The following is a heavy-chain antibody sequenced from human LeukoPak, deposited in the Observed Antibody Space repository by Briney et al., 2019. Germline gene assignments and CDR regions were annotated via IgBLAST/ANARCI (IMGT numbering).Heavy chain of an antibody. CDR2: INAGNGNT. V-gene: IGHV1-3*01. CDR3: ARYFPRRDGYNYQPYYYYGMDV. CDR1: GYIFTTYA. D-gene: IGHD5-24*01. Sequence: GASVKVSCKVSGYIFTTYAMHWVRQAPGQRLEWMGWINAGNGNTKYSQKFQGRVTITRDTSASTAYMELSSLRSEDTAVYYCARYFPRRDGYNYQPYYYYGMDVWGQGTTVTVSS. J-gene: IGHJ6*02.